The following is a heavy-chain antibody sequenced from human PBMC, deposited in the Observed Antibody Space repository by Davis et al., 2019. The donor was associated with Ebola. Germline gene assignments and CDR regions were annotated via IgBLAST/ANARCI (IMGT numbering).Heavy chain of an antibody. Sequence: GESLKISCAAGGFTFSGSAIHWVRPAPGKGLEWVSSISSSSSYIYYADSVKGRFTISRDNAKNSLYLQMNSRRAEETAVYYCARTYGDSHYWGQGTLVTVSS. CDR3: ARTYGDSHY. V-gene: IGHV3-21*04. J-gene: IGHJ4*02. CDR2: ISSSSSYI. D-gene: IGHD4-17*01. CDR1: GFTFSGSA.